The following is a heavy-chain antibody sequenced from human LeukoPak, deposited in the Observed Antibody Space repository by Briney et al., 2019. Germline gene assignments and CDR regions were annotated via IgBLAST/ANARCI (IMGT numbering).Heavy chain of an antibody. D-gene: IGHD3-10*01. CDR2: IYYSGST. CDR3: ATEVVLWLSSFDL. V-gene: IGHV4-59*12. CDR1: GGSISSYY. Sequence: SETLSLTCTVSGGSISSYYWSWIRQPPGKGLEWIGYIYYSGSTNYNPSLKSRVTISVDTSKNQFSLKLSTRTAGDTAVYYCATEVVLWLSSFDLWGRGTLVTVSS. J-gene: IGHJ2*01.